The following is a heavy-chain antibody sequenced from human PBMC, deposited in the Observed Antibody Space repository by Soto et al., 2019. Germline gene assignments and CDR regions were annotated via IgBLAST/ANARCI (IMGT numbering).Heavy chain of an antibody. J-gene: IGHJ6*03. Sequence: QVQLVQSGSEGKEPGASMKISCQASGYTFTRYDITWVRQATGQGLEWMGWMNPQTGNTAYAEKFQGRVTMTRSNSINTDYMELSGLRSEDTAGYYWARLSEESSSSNYYYFYMDVWGKGSTVTVSS. D-gene: IGHD6-6*01. CDR3: ARLSEESSSSNYYYFYMDV. CDR2: MNPQTGNT. V-gene: IGHV1-8*01. CDR1: GYTFTRYD.